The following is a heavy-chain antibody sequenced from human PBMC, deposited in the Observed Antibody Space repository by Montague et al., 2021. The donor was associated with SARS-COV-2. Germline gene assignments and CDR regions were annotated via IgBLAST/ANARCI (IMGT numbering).Heavy chain of an antibody. Sequence: SETLSLTCEVYGGSLSGYYWTWIRQPPGKGLEWIGYIHYTGSTKYNPSLKTRVSLSLDTSKNHFSLHLSSVTAAYTAVYFCARGQNTCFIANCVSYFDIWGQGALVTVSS. V-gene: IGHV4-34*11. D-gene: IGHD4/OR15-4a*01. CDR1: GGSLSGYY. CDR2: IHYTGST. J-gene: IGHJ4*02. CDR3: ARGQNTCFIANCVSYFDI.